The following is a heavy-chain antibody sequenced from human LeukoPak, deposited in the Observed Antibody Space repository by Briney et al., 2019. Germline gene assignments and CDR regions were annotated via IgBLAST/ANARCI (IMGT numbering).Heavy chain of an antibody. J-gene: IGHJ6*02. Sequence: GGSLRLSCAASGFTLSGSAMHWVRQASGKGLEWLGRIRSRANSDATAYAASVKGRFTISRDDSKNTAYLQMNSLKIEDTAVYYCIRHENSGPDPYGMDVWGRGTTVTVSS. CDR3: IRHENSGPDPYGMDV. D-gene: IGHD6-25*01. CDR1: GFTLSGSA. V-gene: IGHV3-73*01. CDR2: IRSRANSDAT.